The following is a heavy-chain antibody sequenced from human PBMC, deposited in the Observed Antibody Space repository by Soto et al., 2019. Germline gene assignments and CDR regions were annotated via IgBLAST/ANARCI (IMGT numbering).Heavy chain of an antibody. V-gene: IGHV1-2*04. CDR3: ARDLYLYGAGTRGASYYYYGMDV. D-gene: IGHD3-10*01. J-gene: IGHJ6*02. CDR2: INPNTGGT. CDR1: GYTFAGYY. Sequence: ASVKVSCKASGYTFAGYYLYWVRQAPGQGLEWMGWINPNTGGTNCSQKFQGWVTMTRDTSIDTAYMELSRLTSDDTAVYYCARDLYLYGAGTRGASYYYYGMDVWGQGTTVTVSS.